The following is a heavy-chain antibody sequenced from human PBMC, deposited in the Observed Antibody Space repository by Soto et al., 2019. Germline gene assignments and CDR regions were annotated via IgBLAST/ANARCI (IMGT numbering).Heavy chain of an antibody. CDR2: IIPIFGTA. V-gene: IGHV1-69*12. CDR3: ARGTEGRGWYPPVL. CDR1: GGTFSSYA. J-gene: IGHJ4*02. Sequence: QVQLVQSGAEVKKPGSSVKVSCKASGGTFSSYAISWVRQAPGQGLEWMGGIIPIFGTANYAQKFQGRVTITADESTSTAYMELSSLRSEDTAVYYCARGTEGRGWYPPVLWGQGTLVTVSS. D-gene: IGHD6-19*01.